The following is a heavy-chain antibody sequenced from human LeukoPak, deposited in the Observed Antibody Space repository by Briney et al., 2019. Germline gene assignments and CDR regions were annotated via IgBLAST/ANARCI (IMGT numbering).Heavy chain of an antibody. CDR1: GFTFDDYA. J-gene: IGHJ4*02. CDR3: AKDIRGGSGWFKAGLGEFDY. Sequence: GGSLRLSCAASGFTFDDYAMHWVRQAPGKGLEWVSGITWNSDRKGYADSVKGRFTISRDNAKNSLYLQMNSLRAEDTALYYCAKDIRGGSGWFKAGLGEFDYWGQGTLVTVSS. CDR2: ITWNSDRK. V-gene: IGHV3-9*01. D-gene: IGHD6-19*01.